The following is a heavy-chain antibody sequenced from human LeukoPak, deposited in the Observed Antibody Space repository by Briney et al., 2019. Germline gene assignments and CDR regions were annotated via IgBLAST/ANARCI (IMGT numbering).Heavy chain of an antibody. D-gene: IGHD1-26*01. J-gene: IGHJ6*02. V-gene: IGHV3-48*04. Sequence: PGGSLRLSCAASGFTFSSYSMNWVRQAPGKGLEWVSYISSSSSTIYYADSVKGRFTISRDNAKNSLYLQMNSLRAEDTAVYYCAIIPEVSGSYYYYYGMDVWGQGTTVTVSS. CDR1: GFTFSSYS. CDR3: AIIPEVSGSYYYYYGMDV. CDR2: ISSSSSTI.